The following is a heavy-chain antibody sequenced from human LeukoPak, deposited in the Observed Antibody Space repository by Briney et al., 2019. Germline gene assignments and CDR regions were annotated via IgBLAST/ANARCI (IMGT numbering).Heavy chain of an antibody. D-gene: IGHD3-10*01. Sequence: GGSLRLSCAASGFTLSSYAMSWVRHAPGKGLEWVAAISSSGGNTNYADSGKGRLTISRDTSKHPLYLQMNRLRAEDPAVYYCAKVEGDLVWGQGTLVTVSS. J-gene: IGHJ4*02. V-gene: IGHV3-23*01. CDR3: AKVEGDLV. CDR2: ISSSGGNT. CDR1: GFTLSSYA.